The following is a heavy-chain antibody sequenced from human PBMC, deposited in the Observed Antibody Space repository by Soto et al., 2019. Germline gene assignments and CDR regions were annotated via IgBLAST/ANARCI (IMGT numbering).Heavy chain of an antibody. CDR3: AKGNGYSSSWPFDY. J-gene: IGHJ4*02. Sequence: GGSLRLSCAASGFTFSSYAMSWVRQAPGKGLEWVSAISGSGGSTYYADSVKGRFTTSRDNSKNTLYLQMNSLRAEDTAVYYCAKGNGYSSSWPFDYWGQGTLVTVSS. CDR1: GFTFSSYA. CDR2: ISGSGGST. D-gene: IGHD6-13*01. V-gene: IGHV3-23*01.